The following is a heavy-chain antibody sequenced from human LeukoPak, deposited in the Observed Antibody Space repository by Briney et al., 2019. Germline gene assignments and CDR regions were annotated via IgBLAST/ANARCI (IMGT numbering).Heavy chain of an antibody. CDR1: GFTFSSYW. J-gene: IGHJ4*02. Sequence: PGGSLRLSCAASGFTFSSYWMHWVRQAPGKGLVWVSRINSDGSSTSYADSVKGRFTISRDNAKNTLYLQMNSLRAEDTAVYYCVRNYLLLLLACDDWGQGTLVTVSS. CDR3: VRNYLLLLLACDD. D-gene: IGHD2-21*02. V-gene: IGHV3-74*01. CDR2: INSDGSST.